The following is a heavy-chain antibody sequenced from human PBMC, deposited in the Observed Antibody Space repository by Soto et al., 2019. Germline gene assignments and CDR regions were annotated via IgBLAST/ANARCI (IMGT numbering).Heavy chain of an antibody. J-gene: IGHJ4*02. CDR1: GFTFRGYW. V-gene: IGHV3-74*01. D-gene: IGHD4-17*01. CDR3: ARGVTSTTYWGLFYN. CDR2: LHPNGTFT. Sequence: EVQLVESGGGLVQPGGSLRLSCAGSGFTFRGYWMHWVRQAPGKGPVWVSRLHPNGTFTTHADSVKGRFTSSRDNAKNTVYLQMNSLRADDTAVYYCARGVTSTTYWGLFYNWCQGTLVTVSS.